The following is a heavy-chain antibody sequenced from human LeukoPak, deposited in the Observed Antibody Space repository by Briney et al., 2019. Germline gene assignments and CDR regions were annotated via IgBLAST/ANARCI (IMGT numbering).Heavy chain of an antibody. V-gene: IGHV3-7*01. CDR3: ARGSNYYDSSGYFD. CDR1: GFTFSGYW. CDR2: IKQDGSEK. J-gene: IGHJ4*02. Sequence: GGSLRLSCAASGFTFSGYWMSWVRQAPGKGLEWVADIKQDGSEKYYVDSVKGRFTISRDNAKNSLYLQMNSLRAEDTAVYYCARGSNYYDSSGYFDWGQGTLVTVSS. D-gene: IGHD3-22*01.